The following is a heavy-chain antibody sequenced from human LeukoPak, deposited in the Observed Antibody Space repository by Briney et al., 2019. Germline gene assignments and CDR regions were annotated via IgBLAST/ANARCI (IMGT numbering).Heavy chain of an antibody. CDR1: GCSFSSFY. Sequence: SETLSLTCTVSGCSFSSFYWSWIRQPPGKGLEWIGYIYYSGSTNYNPSLKSRVTISVDTSKNQFSLKLSSVTAADTAVYYCARHTVAGGFDYWGQGTLVTVSS. CDR2: IYYSGST. CDR3: ARHTVAGGFDY. V-gene: IGHV4-59*08. D-gene: IGHD6-19*01. J-gene: IGHJ4*02.